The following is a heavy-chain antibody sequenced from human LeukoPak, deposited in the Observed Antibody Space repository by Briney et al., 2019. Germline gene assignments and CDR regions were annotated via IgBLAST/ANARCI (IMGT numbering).Heavy chain of an antibody. D-gene: IGHD1-1*01. J-gene: IGHJ6*03. V-gene: IGHV3-13*01. CDR3: ARGPPRGKYYYMDV. CDR1: GFTFSSFD. Sequence: SGWSLRLSCAASGFTFSSFDMHWVRQPTGQGLAWVSTIGTASDTYYPGSVEGRFTLSRDNAKNSLYLQVNSLTAGDTAVYYCARGPPRGKYYYMDVWGKGTTVTVSS. CDR2: IGTASDT.